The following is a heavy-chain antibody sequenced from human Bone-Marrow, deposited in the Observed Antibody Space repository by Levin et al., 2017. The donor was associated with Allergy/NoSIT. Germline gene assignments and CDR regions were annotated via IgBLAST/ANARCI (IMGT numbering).Heavy chain of an antibody. CDR2: ISSDGSDK. D-gene: IGHD3-10*01. J-gene: IGHJ6*02. V-gene: IGHV3-30-3*01. CDR3: AKRAGGRAPYYFYGLDV. Sequence: GGSLRLSCAVSGFTFDNYDMHWVRQAPGKGLEWVAVISSDGSDKFYADSVKGRLTISRDNSKKTLYLQMNSLRAEDTAVYYCAKRAGGRAPYYFYGLDVWGQGTTVIVSS. CDR1: GFTFDNYD.